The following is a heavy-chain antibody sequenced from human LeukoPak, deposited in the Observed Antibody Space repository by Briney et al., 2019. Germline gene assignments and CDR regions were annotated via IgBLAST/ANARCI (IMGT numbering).Heavy chain of an antibody. V-gene: IGHV4-4*07. CDR2: IYTSGST. D-gene: IGHD5-12*01. Sequence: SETLSLTCTVSGGSISSYYWSWIRQPAGKGLEWIGRIYTSGSTNYNPSLKSRVTMSVDTSKNLFSLKLSSVTAADTAVYYCARNGVVATYHYFDYWGQGTLVTVSS. J-gene: IGHJ4*02. CDR3: ARNGVVATYHYFDY. CDR1: GGSISSYY.